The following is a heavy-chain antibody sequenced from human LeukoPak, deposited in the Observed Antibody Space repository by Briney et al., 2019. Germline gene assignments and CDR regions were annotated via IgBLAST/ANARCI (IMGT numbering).Heavy chain of an antibody. CDR3: TRVFAGDEYSSSGY. CDR2: INSDGSGT. J-gene: IGHJ4*02. V-gene: IGHV3-74*01. Sequence: GGSLRLSCAASGFTFSRYYMHWVRQAPGKGLVWVSRINSDGSGTTYADSVKGRFTVSRDNAKNTLYLQMNSLRVEDTAMYHCTRVFAGDEYSSSGYWGQGTLVTVSS. D-gene: IGHD6-13*01. CDR1: GFTFSRYY.